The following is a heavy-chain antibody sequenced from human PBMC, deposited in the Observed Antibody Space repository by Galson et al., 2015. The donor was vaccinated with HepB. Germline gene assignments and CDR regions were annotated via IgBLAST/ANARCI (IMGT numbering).Heavy chain of an antibody. D-gene: IGHD1-26*01. V-gene: IGHV3-30*18. CDR3: AKDLRGGSYYGERPGDY. CDR2: ISYDGSNK. Sequence: SLRLSCAASGFTFSSYGMHWVRQAPGKGLEWVAVISYDGSNKYYADSVKGRFTISRDNSKNTLYLQMNSLRAEDTAVYYCAKDLRGGSYYGERPGDYWGQGTLVTVSS. CDR1: GFTFSSYG. J-gene: IGHJ4*02.